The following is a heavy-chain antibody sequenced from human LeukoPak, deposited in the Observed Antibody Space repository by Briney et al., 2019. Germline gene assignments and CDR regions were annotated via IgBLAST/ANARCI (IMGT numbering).Heavy chain of an antibody. D-gene: IGHD3-3*01. CDR1: AGSSSGYY. CDR2: INHSGST. V-gene: IGHV4-34*01. Sequence: SETLSLTCAVYAGSSSGYYWSWIRPPPGRGLEWIGQINHSGSTNYNPSPQSGVTISVDTSKNQFSLKLSSVTAADTAVYYCARGDFWSGYYNWFDPWGQGALVTVSS. J-gene: IGHJ5*02. CDR3: ARGDFWSGYYNWFDP.